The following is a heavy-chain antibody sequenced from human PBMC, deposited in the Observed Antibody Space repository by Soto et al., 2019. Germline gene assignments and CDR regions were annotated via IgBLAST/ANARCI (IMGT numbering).Heavy chain of an antibody. CDR3: ARTTDWNYVDYWFDP. D-gene: IGHD1-7*01. CDR1: GGSISSYY. V-gene: IGHV4-59*01. CDR2: IYYSGST. J-gene: IGHJ5*02. Sequence: SETLSFTCTLSGGSISSYYWSWIRQPPGKGLEWIGYIYYSGSTNYNPSLKSRVTISVDTSKNQFSLKLSSVTAADTAVYYCARTTDWNYVDYWFDPWGQGTLVTVSS.